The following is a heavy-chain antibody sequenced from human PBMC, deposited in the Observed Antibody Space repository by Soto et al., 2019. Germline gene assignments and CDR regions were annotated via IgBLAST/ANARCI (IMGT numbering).Heavy chain of an antibody. Sequence: GGSLRLSCAASAFRFGRYAMTWVRQAPEKGLEWVSTISASGANTLYADSVKGRFTISRDNSKNTLYLQMNSLRAEDTATYYCAKDPDMLSLYYWGQGTLVTVSS. J-gene: IGHJ4*02. D-gene: IGHD3-16*01. V-gene: IGHV3-23*01. CDR3: AKDPDMLSLYY. CDR2: ISASGANT. CDR1: AFRFGRYA.